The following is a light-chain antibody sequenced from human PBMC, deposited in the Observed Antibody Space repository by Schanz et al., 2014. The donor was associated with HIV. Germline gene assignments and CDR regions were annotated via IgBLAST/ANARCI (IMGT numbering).Light chain of an antibody. CDR2: AAS. J-gene: IGKJ2*01. V-gene: IGKV1-9*01. CDR3: QQLNSFPYT. CDR1: QDITSH. Sequence: DIQLTQSPSSLSASVGDRVTITCRASQDITSHLAWYQQKPGKAPNLLIYAASTLHTGVPLRFSGSGSGTDFTLTINGLQPDDFATYYCQQLNSFPYTFGQGTMLEIK.